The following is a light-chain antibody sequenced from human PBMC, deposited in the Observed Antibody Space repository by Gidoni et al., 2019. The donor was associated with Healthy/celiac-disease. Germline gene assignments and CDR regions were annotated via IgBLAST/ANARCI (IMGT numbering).Light chain of an antibody. CDR2: KDS. CDR3: QSADSSGTYVV. CDR1: ALPQQY. Sequence: SYELTQPPSVSVSPGQTARNTCSGDALPQQYAYWYQQKPGQAPVLVIYKDSERPSGIPERFSGSSSGKTVTLTISGVQAEDEADYYCQSADSSGTYVVFGGGTKLTVL. J-gene: IGLJ2*01. V-gene: IGLV3-25*03.